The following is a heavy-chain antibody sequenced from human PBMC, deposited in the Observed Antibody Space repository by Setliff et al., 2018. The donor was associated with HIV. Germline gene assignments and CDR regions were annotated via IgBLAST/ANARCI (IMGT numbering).Heavy chain of an antibody. D-gene: IGHD3-22*01. J-gene: IGHJ6*03. CDR3: ARDDDSSCYWDHYYYMDV. CDR2: ITPNSGGT. Sequence: ASVKVSCKASGYTLTDFYIHWVRQAPGQGLEWMGWITPNSGGTEYAGEGSDQHLADSVKDRFTISRDNSNNALYLQMNGLRGEDTAVYYCARDDDSSCYWDHYYYMDVWGKGTRVTVSS. V-gene: IGHV1-2*02. CDR1: GYTLTDFY.